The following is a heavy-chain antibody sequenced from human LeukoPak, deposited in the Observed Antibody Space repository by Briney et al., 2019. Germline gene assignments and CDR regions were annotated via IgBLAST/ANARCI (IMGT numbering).Heavy chain of an antibody. CDR3: ARAYDSSGYYFGGFDY. Sequence: GGSLRLSCAASGFTFSSYSMNWVRQAPGKGLEWVSYISSSGSTIYYADSVKGRFTISRDNAKNSLYLQMNSLRAEDTAVYYCARAYDSSGYYFGGFDYWGQGTLVTVSS. CDR1: GFTFSSYS. CDR2: ISSSGSTI. J-gene: IGHJ4*02. V-gene: IGHV3-48*04. D-gene: IGHD3-22*01.